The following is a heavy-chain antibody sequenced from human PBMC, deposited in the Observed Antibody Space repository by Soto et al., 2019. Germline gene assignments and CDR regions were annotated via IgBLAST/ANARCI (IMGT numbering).Heavy chain of an antibody. CDR3: TTIRMVWAVDY. CDR1: GFTFSSYW. D-gene: IGHD2-8*01. V-gene: IGHV3-74*01. CDR2: VSSDGSST. J-gene: IGHJ4*02. Sequence: EVQLVESGGGLVQPGGSLRLSCAASGFTFSSYWMNWVRQAPGKGLVWVSRVSSDGSSTNYADSVEGRFTISRDNAKNTLYLQMDSLIAEDSALYYCTTIRMVWAVDYWGQGTLVTVSS.